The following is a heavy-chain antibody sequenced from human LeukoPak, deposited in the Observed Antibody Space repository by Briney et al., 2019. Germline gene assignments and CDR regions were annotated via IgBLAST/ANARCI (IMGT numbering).Heavy chain of an antibody. V-gene: IGHV1-2*02. Sequence: ASVKVSCKASGYTFTGYYMHWVRQAPGQGLEWMGWINPNSGGTNYAQKFLGRVTMTRDTSISTACMELSRLRSDDTAVYYCARKRVPAAIGDYYYYGMDVWGQGTTVTVSS. J-gene: IGHJ6*02. CDR1: GYTFTGYY. D-gene: IGHD2-2*01. CDR2: INPNSGGT. CDR3: ARKRVPAAIGDYYYYGMDV.